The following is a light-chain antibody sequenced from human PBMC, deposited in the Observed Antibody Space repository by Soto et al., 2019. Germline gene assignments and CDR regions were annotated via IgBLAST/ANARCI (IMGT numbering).Light chain of an antibody. Sequence: EIVLTQSPASLSLSPGERATLSCSSSQSVDSYLVWYQQKPGQAPSLLICGASNRSTGIPARFSGSGSGTDFTLTINSLEPEDFAVYYCQQRNNSPITFGQGTRLEI. CDR2: GAS. V-gene: IGKV3-11*01. CDR3: QQRNNSPIT. J-gene: IGKJ5*01. CDR1: QSVDSY.